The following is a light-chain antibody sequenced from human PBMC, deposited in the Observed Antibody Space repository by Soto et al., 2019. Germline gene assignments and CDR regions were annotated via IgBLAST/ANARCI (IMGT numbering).Light chain of an antibody. CDR3: TSFTTNLSFV. V-gene: IGLV2-14*03. CDR2: DVS. Sequence: QSALTQPASVSGAPGQSITITCTGSNNDIGADKFVSWYRPHPGEAPKLLIFDVSNRPSGVSHRFSGSKSGNTASLTISRLQADDESDYYCTSFTTNLSFVFGTGTKVTVL. CDR1: NNDIGADKF. J-gene: IGLJ1*01.